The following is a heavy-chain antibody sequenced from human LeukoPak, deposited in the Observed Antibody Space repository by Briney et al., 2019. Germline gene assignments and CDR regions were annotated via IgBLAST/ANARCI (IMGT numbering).Heavy chain of an antibody. CDR2: ISWNSGSI. Sequence: PGRSLRLSCAASGFTFDDYAMHWVRQAPGKGLEWVSGISWNSGSIGYADSVKGRFTISRDNAQNSLYLQMNSLRAEDTALYYCAKGGGASLGWYDFWSGLSKFYYYMDVWGKGTTVTVSS. J-gene: IGHJ6*03. V-gene: IGHV3-9*01. CDR3: AKGGGASLGWYDFWSGLSKFYYYMDV. D-gene: IGHD3-3*01. CDR1: GFTFDDYA.